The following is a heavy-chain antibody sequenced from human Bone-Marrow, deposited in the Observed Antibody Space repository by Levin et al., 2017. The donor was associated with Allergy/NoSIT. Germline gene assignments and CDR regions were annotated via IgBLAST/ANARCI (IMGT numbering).Heavy chain of an antibody. CDR2: ISYDGRNK. CDR1: GFTFDSYA. J-gene: IGHJ4*02. V-gene: IGHV3-30*04. Sequence: GGSLRLSCAASGFTFDSYAMHWVRQAPGKGLEWVALISYDGRNKYYADSVKGQFTISRDNSKNTLYLQMNSLRAEDTAVYYCAGGYYDSSGYDVLDYWGQGTLVTVSS. CDR3: AGGYYDSSGYDVLDY. D-gene: IGHD3-22*01.